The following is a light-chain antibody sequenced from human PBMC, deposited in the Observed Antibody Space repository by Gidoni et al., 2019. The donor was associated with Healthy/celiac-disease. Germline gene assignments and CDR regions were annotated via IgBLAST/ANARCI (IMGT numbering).Light chain of an antibody. J-gene: IGKJ2*01. Sequence: ASQSVSSSYLAWYQQKPGQAPRLLIYGASSRATGIPGRFSGSGSGTDFTLTISRLEPEDFAVYYCQQYGSSRNTFGQGTKLEIK. CDR1: QSVSSSY. CDR2: GAS. V-gene: IGKV3-20*01. CDR3: QQYGSSRNT.